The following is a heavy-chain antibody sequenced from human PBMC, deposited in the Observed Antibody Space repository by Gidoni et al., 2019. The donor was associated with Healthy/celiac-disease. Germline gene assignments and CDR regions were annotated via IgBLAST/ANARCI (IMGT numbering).Heavy chain of an antibody. V-gene: IGHV3-33*01. Sequence: QVQLVASGGGVVQPGRSLRLSCAASGFTFSSYGSHGVRQAPGKGLEWVAVIWYEGSNKYYADSVKGRFTIARDNSKNTLYLQMNSLRAEDTAVYYCARDGLMVYAILDSGEFDYWGQGTLVTVSS. CDR3: ARDGLMVYAILDSGEFDY. CDR1: GFTFSSYG. J-gene: IGHJ4*02. CDR2: IWYEGSNK. D-gene: IGHD2-8*01.